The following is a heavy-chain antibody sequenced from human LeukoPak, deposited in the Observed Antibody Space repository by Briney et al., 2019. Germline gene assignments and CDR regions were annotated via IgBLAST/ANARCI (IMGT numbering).Heavy chain of an antibody. Sequence: SETLSLTCTVSGGSISSYYWSWIRQPPGKGLEWIGYLSNSGSTKYNPSLKSRVTVSVDTSKNQFSLKLSSVTAADTAVYYCARHYYGAYRECFDSWGQGTQVTVSS. CDR3: ARHYYGAYRECFDS. D-gene: IGHD4-17*01. V-gene: IGHV4-59*08. CDR2: LSNSGST. J-gene: IGHJ4*02. CDR1: GGSISSYY.